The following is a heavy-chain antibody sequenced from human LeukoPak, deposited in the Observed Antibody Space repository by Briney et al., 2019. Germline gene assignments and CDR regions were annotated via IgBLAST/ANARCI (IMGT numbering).Heavy chain of an antibody. CDR3: ARDRSIMDNWFDP. V-gene: IGHV1-18*01. CDR2: ISAYNGNT. J-gene: IGHJ5*02. Sequence: ASVKVSCKASGYTFTSYGISWVRQAPGQGLEWMGWISAYNGNTNYAQKLQGRVTMTTDTSTSTAYTELRSLRSDDTAVYYCARDRSIMDNWFDPWGQGTLVTVSS. D-gene: IGHD2-21*01. CDR1: GYTFTSYG.